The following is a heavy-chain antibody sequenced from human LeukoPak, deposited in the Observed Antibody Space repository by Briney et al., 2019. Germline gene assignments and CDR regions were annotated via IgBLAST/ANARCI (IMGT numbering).Heavy chain of an antibody. CDR2: IYYSGST. CDR3: ARGTTDGYSYGRFDY. D-gene: IGHD5-18*01. CDR1: GGSISSGGYY. Sequence: SETLSLTCTVSGGSISSGGYYWSWIRQHPGKGLEWIGYIYYSGSTYYNPSLKSRVTISVDTSKNQFSLKLSSVTAADRAVYYCARGTTDGYSYGRFDYWGQGTLVTVSS. V-gene: IGHV4-31*03. J-gene: IGHJ4*02.